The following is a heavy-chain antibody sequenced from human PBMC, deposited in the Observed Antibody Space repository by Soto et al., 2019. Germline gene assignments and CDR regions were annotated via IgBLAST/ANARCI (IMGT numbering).Heavy chain of an antibody. CDR3: ARGGHRPRFEP. Sequence: SETLSLTCTVSGGSISSYYWSWIRQPPGKGLEWIGYIYYSGSTNYNPSLKSRVTVSVDTSKNQFSLKLSSVTAADTAVYYCARGGHRPRFEPWGQGTLVTCSS. D-gene: IGHD1-26*01. CDR1: GGSISSYY. CDR2: IYYSGST. V-gene: IGHV4-59*01. J-gene: IGHJ5*02.